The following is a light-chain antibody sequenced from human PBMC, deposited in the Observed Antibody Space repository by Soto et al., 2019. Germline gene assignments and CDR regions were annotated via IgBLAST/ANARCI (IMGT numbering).Light chain of an antibody. J-gene: IGLJ1*01. CDR2: DVS. V-gene: IGLV2-14*03. CDR1: SSDVGGYNY. Sequence: QSVLTQPASVSGSPGQSITISCTGTSSDVGGYNYVSWYQQHPGKAPKFMIYDVSSRPSGVSNRFSGSKSGNTASLTISGLQAEDEADYYCCSYTTSNTRQIVFGTGTK. CDR3: CSYTTSNTRQIV.